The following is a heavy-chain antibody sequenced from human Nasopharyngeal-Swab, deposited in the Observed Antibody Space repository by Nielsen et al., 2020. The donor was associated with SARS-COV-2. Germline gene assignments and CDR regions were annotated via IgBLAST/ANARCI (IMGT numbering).Heavy chain of an antibody. CDR1: GGSFSGYY. V-gene: IGHV4-34*01. Sequence: SETLSLTCAVYGGSFSGYYWSWIRQPPGKGLEWIGEINHSGSTNYNPSLKSRVTISVDTSKNQFSLKLSSVTAADTAVYYCARGRRSWSAKPFDCWGQGTLVTVSS. J-gene: IGHJ4*02. D-gene: IGHD3-3*01. CDR2: INHSGST. CDR3: ARGRRSWSAKPFDC.